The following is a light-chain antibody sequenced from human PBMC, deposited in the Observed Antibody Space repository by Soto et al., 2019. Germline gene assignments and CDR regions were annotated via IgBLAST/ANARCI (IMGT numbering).Light chain of an antibody. CDR1: QSVSSSY. J-gene: IGKJ1*01. Sequence: IVLTQSQGTLSLSPGERATLSYRASQSVSSSYLAWYQQKPGQAPRLLIYGASSRATGIPDRFSGSGSGTDFTLTISRLEPEDFAVYYCQQYGSSPWTFGQGTKVDIK. V-gene: IGKV3-20*01. CDR2: GAS. CDR3: QQYGSSPWT.